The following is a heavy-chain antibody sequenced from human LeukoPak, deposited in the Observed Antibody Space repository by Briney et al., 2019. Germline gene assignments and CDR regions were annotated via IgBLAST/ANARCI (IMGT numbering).Heavy chain of an antibody. J-gene: IGHJ4*02. D-gene: IGHD3-10*01. CDR1: GFTFSSYA. CDR2: ISDSGGST. Sequence: GGSLRLSCAASGFTFSSYAMSWVRQAPGKGLEWVSGISDSGGSTYYADSVKGRFTVSRDNSKNTLYLQMNSLRSEDTAVYYCAKDRHPYGSGSYYTDYWGQGTLVTVSS. CDR3: AKDRHPYGSGSYYTDY. V-gene: IGHV3-23*01.